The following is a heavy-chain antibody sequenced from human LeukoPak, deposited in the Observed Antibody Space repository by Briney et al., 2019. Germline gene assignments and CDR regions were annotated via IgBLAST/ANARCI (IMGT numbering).Heavy chain of an antibody. J-gene: IGHJ6*03. CDR2: IYSGGDT. D-gene: IGHD3-22*01. V-gene: IGHV3-66*01. CDR3: ARARYYYDSSGYYYYYYYMDV. Sequence: GGSLRLSCAASGFTVSSNYMSWVRQAPGKGLEWVSVIYSGGDTYYADSVKGRFTISRDNSKNTLYLHMNSLRAEDTAVYYCARARYYYDSSGYYYYYYYMDVWGKGTTVTVSS. CDR1: GFTVSSNY.